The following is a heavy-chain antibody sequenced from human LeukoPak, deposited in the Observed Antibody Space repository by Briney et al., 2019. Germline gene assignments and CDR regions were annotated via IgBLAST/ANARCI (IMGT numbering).Heavy chain of an antibody. Sequence: PGGSLRLSCAASGFTFSSYWMSWVRQAPGKGLEWVANIKQDGSEKYYVDSVKGRFTISRDNAKNSLYLQMNSLRAEDTAVYYCARVDGRGYSGYDLLYFDYWGQGTLVTVSS. D-gene: IGHD5-12*01. CDR3: ARVDGRGYSGYDLLYFDY. J-gene: IGHJ4*02. V-gene: IGHV3-7*03. CDR2: IKQDGSEK. CDR1: GFTFSSYW.